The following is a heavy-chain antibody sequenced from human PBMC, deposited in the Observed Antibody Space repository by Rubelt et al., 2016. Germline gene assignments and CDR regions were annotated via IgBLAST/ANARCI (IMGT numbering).Heavy chain of an antibody. J-gene: IGHJ4*02. CDR1: GYTFTSYY. V-gene: IGHV1-46*01. CDR3: ASLQYSSGWYSDY. CDR2: INPSGGST. Sequence: QVQLVQSGAEVKKPGASVKVSCKASGYTFTSYYMHWVRQAPGQGLEWMGIINPSGGSTSYAQRFQGRFTITADKSTSTAYMGLSSLRSEDTAVYYCASLQYSSGWYSDYWGQGTLVTVSS. D-gene: IGHD6-19*01.